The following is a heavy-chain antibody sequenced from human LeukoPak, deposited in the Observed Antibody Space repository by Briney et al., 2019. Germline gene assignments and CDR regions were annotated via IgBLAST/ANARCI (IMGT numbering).Heavy chain of an antibody. Sequence: SVKVSCKASGGTFSSYAISWVRQAPGQGLEWMGRIIPILGIANYAQKFQGRVTITADKSTSTAYMELSSLRSEATAVYYCASRHYDFWSGYYSSGDYWGQGTLVTVSS. D-gene: IGHD3-3*01. CDR2: IIPILGIA. CDR1: GGTFSSYA. J-gene: IGHJ4*02. CDR3: ASRHYDFWSGYYSSGDY. V-gene: IGHV1-69*04.